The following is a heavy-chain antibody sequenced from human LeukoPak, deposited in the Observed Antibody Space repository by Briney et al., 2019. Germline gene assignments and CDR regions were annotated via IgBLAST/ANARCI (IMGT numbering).Heavy chain of an antibody. CDR1: GDSFRSYY. J-gene: IGHJ4*02. D-gene: IGHD6-13*01. CDR3: ARRYSSTWPYFDY. CDR2: IYYSGST. V-gene: IGHV4-59*08. Sequence: PSETLSLTCTVSGDSFRSYYWSWIRQPPGKGLEWIGYIYYSGSTNYNPSLKSRVTISVDTSKNQFSLKLSSVTAADTAVYYCARRYSSTWPYFDYWGQGTLVTVSS.